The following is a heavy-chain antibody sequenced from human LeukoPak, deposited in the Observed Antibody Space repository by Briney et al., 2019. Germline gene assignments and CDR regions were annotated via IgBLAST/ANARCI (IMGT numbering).Heavy chain of an antibody. D-gene: IGHD3-10*01. CDR3: VRDKRSRSILVLRPLHYYYYMDV. CDR1: GGSISSGGYY. V-gene: IGHV4-30-2*01. Sequence: SQTLSLTCTVSGGSISSGGYYWSWIRQPPGKGLEWIGYIYHSGSTYYNPSLKSRVTISVDRSKNQFSLKLSSVTAADTAVYYCVRDKRSRSILVLRPLHYYYYMDVWGKGTTVTVSS. CDR2: IYHSGST. J-gene: IGHJ6*03.